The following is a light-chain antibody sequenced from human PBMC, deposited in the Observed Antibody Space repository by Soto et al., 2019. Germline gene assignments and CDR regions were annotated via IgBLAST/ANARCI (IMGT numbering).Light chain of an antibody. Sequence: EIVLTQSPATLSLSPGERATLSCRASQSVSNNYLAWYQQKPGQAPRLLIYGASSRATGVPARFSGSGSGADSTLTISSLQPEEFAVYYCQQRSNSITGGHGTRRALK. CDR2: GAS. J-gene: IGKJ5*01. V-gene: IGKV3D-20*02. CDR3: QQRSNSIT. CDR1: QSVSNNY.